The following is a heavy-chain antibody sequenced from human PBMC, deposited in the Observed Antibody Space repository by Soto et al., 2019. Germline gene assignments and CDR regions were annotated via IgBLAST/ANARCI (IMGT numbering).Heavy chain of an antibody. CDR3: ARVAY. CDR1: GFTLSSYG. CDR2: ISSGSSDT. J-gene: IGHJ4*02. Sequence: GGSLRLSCAASGFTLSSYGMHWVRQVPGKGLEWVASISSGSSDTWYADSVKGRFIISRDNAQNSLFLQMNTLRPEDTAMYYCARVAYWGPGTQVTVSS. V-gene: IGHV3-21*01.